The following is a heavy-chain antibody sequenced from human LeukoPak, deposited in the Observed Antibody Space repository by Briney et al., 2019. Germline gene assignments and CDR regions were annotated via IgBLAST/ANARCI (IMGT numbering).Heavy chain of an antibody. J-gene: IGHJ3*02. V-gene: IGHV4-4*07. D-gene: IGHD3-3*01. CDR2: SGST. CDR3: AGDSKRITIFGERPGAFDI. Sequence: SGSTNYNPSLKSRVTMSVDTSKNQFSLKLSSVTAADTAVYYCAGDSKRITIFGERPGAFDIWGQGTMVTVSS.